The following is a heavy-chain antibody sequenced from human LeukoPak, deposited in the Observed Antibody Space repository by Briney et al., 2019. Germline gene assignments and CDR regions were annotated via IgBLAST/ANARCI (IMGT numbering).Heavy chain of an antibody. CDR3: AKAPAPYSFGSFDY. D-gene: IGHD5-18*01. J-gene: IGHJ4*02. Sequence: GVSLRLSCAASGFTFSSYAMNWVRQAPGKGLEWVSAISGSGDQTYYADSVKGRFTISRDNSKNTLYLQMNSLRGEDTAVYYCAKAPAPYSFGSFDYWGQGTLVTVSS. CDR2: ISGSGDQT. V-gene: IGHV3-23*01. CDR1: GFTFSSYA.